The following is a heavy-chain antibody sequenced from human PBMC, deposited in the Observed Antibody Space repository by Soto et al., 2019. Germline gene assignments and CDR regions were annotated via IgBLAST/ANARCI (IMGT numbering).Heavy chain of an antibody. V-gene: IGHV4-31*03. J-gene: IGHJ4*02. CDR2: IYYSGST. Sequence: QVQLQESGPGLVKPSQTLSLTCTVSGGSISSGGYYWSWIRQHPGKGLEWIGYIYYSGSTYYNPALKRRCTISVDTSKNQFSLKLSSVTAADTAVYYCALAGYPGRTPFDYWGQGTLVTVSS. D-gene: IGHD1-1*01. CDR1: GGSISSGGYY. CDR3: ALAGYPGRTPFDY.